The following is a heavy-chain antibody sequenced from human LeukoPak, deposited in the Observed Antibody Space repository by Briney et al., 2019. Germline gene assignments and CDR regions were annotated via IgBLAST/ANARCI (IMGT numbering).Heavy chain of an antibody. Sequence: GASVKVSCKASGGTFSSYAISWVRQAPGQGLEWMGWMNPNSGNTGYAQKFQGRVTMTRNTSISTAYMELSSLRSEDTAVYYCARNTAINAFDIWGQGTMVTVSS. J-gene: IGHJ3*02. D-gene: IGHD5-18*01. CDR1: GGTFSSYA. V-gene: IGHV1-8*02. CDR2: MNPNSGNT. CDR3: ARNTAINAFDI.